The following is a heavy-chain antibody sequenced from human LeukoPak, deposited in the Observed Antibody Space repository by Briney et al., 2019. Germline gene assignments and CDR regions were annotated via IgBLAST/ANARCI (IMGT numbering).Heavy chain of an antibody. J-gene: IGHJ4*02. CDR3: ARAAYLRYSSSWYGIDY. CDR1: GYTLTSYY. Sequence: ASVKVSCKASGYTLTSYYMHWVRQAPGQGLEWMGIINPSGGSTSYAQKFQGRVTMTRDTSTSTVYMELSSLRSEDTAVYYCARAAYLRYSSSWYGIDYWGQGTLVTVSS. D-gene: IGHD6-13*01. CDR2: INPSGGST. V-gene: IGHV1-46*01.